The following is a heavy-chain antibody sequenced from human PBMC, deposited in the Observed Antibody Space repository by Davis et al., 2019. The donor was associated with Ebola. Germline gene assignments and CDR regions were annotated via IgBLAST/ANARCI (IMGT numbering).Heavy chain of an antibody. CDR2: IYYSGST. CDR3: ARGRVCSSTSCYLDY. D-gene: IGHD2-2*01. CDR1: GGSISSYY. V-gene: IGHV4-59*12. Sequence: PSETLSLTCTVSGGSISSYYWSWIRQPPGKGLEWIGYIYYSGSTNYNPSLKSRVTISVDTSKNQFSLKLRSVTAADTAVYYCARGRVCSSTSCYLDYWGQGTLVTVSS. J-gene: IGHJ4*02.